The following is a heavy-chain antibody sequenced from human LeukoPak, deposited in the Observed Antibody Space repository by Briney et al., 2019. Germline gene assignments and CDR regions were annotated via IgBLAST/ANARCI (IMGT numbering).Heavy chain of an antibody. V-gene: IGHV3-23*01. J-gene: IGHJ4*02. D-gene: IGHD6-19*01. CDR3: ANNGGVAVAGSFDN. Sequence: GGSLRLSCAASGFTFDSYAMTWVRQAPGKGLEWVSTVSASGAGTYFADSVKGRSTISRDNSKNKQYLQMNYLRAEDTAVYYCANNGGVAVAGSFDNWGQGTLVTVSS. CDR1: GFTFDSYA. CDR2: VSASGAGT.